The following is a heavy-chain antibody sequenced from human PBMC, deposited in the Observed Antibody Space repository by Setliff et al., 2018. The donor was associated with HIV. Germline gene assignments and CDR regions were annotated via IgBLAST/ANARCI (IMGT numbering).Heavy chain of an antibody. D-gene: IGHD4-17*01. CDR1: GASLTDYY. CDR3: ARFDVTPMTTRDY. Sequence: NPSETLSLTCAFYGASLTDYYWNWIRQPPGKGLEWIGEIHHTGHINYNPSFKSRVTMSLDMSTNQFSLKMASMTAADSAVYYCARFDVTPMTTRDYWGQGTQVTVSS. CDR2: IHHTGHI. V-gene: IGHV4-34*01. J-gene: IGHJ4*02.